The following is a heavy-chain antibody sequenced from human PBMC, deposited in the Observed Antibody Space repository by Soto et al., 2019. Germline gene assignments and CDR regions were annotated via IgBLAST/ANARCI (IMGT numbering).Heavy chain of an antibody. CDR1: GGTFSSYA. J-gene: IGHJ3*01. CDR2: IIPIFGTA. D-gene: IGHD3-16*02. V-gene: IGHV1-69*01. CDR3: ARERTHYDYVWGSYRVDAFDL. Sequence: QVQLVQSGAEVKKPGSSVKVSCKASGGTFSSYAISWVRQAPGQGREWMGGIIPIFGTANYAQKFQGRVTITADESTSTAYMELSSLRSEDTAVYYCARERTHYDYVWGSYRVDAFDLWGQGTMVTVSS.